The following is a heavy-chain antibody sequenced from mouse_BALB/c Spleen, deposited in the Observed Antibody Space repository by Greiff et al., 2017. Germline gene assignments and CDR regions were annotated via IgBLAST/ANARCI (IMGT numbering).Heavy chain of an antibody. V-gene: IGHV5-6-4*01. J-gene: IGHJ2*01. Sequence: VMLVESGGGLVKPGGSLKLSCAASGFTFSSYTMSWVRQTPEKRLEWVATISSGGSYTYYPDSVKGRFTISRDNAKNTLYLQMSSLKSEDTAMYYCTRDQSYGGYFDYWGQGTTLTVSS. CDR1: GFTFSSYT. CDR2: ISSGGSYT. CDR3: TRDQSYGGYFDY. D-gene: IGHD2-12*01.